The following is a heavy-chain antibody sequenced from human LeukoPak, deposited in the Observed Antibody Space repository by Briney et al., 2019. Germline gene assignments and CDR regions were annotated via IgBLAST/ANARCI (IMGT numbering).Heavy chain of an antibody. CDR3: ATGGFQDYYDSSGYYDLNPYYCYYGMDV. CDR1: GGSISSGGYY. CDR2: IYYSGST. J-gene: IGHJ6*02. V-gene: IGHV4-31*03. Sequence: SETLSLTCTVSGGSISSGGYYWSWIRQHPGKGLEWIGYIYYSGSTYYNPSLKSRVTISVDTSKNQFSLKLSSVAAADTAVYYCATGGFQDYYDSSGYYDLNPYYCYYGMDVWGQGTTVTVSS. D-gene: IGHD3-22*01.